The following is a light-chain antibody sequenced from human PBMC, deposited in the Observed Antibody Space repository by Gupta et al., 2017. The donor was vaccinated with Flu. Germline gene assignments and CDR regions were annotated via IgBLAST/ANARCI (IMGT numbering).Light chain of an antibody. CDR1: QSVLYSSNNMNY. CDR3: QQDDSPPPRT. V-gene: IGKV4-1*01. Sequence: DIVMPQSTVSLAVSLGERATINCKSSQSVLYSSNNMNYLAWYQQKPGQPPKLLIYWASTRKSGVPDRFSGSGSGTDVSLTISSRQAEDVAVYYCQQDDSPPPRTFGGGTKVEIK. CDR2: WAS. J-gene: IGKJ4*01.